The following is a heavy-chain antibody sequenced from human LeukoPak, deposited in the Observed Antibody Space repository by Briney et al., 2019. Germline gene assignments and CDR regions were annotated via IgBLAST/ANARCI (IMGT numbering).Heavy chain of an antibody. CDR2: INHSGST. J-gene: IGHJ6*03. D-gene: IGHD2-2*01. CDR3: ARRVYCSSTSCYLFRGSRYYYYYMDV. V-gene: IGHV4-34*01. CDR1: GGSFSGYY. Sequence: PSETLSLTCAVYGGSFSGYYWSWIRQPPGKGLEWIGEINHSGSTNYNPSLKSRVTISVDTSKNQFSLKLSSVTAADTAVYYCARRVYCSSTSCYLFRGSRYYYYYMDVWGKGTTVTISS.